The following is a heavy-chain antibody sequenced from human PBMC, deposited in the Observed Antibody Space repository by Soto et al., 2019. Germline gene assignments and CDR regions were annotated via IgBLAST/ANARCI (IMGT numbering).Heavy chain of an antibody. Sequence: QVHLVESGGGLVKPGGSLRLSCAASGFTFSDYYMSWTRQAPGKGLEWVSHISSSSSHTNYADSVKGRFTISRDNAKNSLYLQTNSLRAEDTAVYYCARGGGSAQLWFGELLPFDYWGQGTLVTVSS. CDR3: ARGGGSAQLWFGELLPFDY. D-gene: IGHD3-10*01. CDR1: GFTFSDYY. V-gene: IGHV3-11*05. CDR2: ISSSSSHT. J-gene: IGHJ4*02.